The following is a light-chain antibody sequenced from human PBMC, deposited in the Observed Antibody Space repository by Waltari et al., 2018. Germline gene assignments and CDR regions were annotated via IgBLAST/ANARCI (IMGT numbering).Light chain of an antibody. CDR3: QQNYSSPWA. Sequence: DIVMTQSPDSLAVSLGERATVTCKSSQSVLYRSNNKNFLACYQQKPGQPPKLLIYWASTRESRVPNRSSGSCAGTDSPPISSSLQAEDVAVYYCQQNYSSPWAFGQGTKVEIK. J-gene: IGKJ1*01. CDR2: WAS. V-gene: IGKV4-1*01. CDR1: QSVLYRSNNKNF.